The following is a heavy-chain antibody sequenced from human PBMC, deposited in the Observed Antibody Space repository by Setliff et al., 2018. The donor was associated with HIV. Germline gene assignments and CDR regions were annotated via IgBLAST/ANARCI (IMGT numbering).Heavy chain of an antibody. V-gene: IGHV1-2*06. CDR2: INPNSGGT. CDR1: GYAFTGYY. J-gene: IGHJ4*02. CDR3: ARDIGLSN. D-gene: IGHD2-21*02. Sequence: ASVKVSCKASGYAFTGYYIHWVRQAPGQGLEWMGRINPNSGGTNYAQKFQGRVTMTRDTSINTAYMELSRLTSDDTAFYYCARDIGLSNWGQGTLVTVSS.